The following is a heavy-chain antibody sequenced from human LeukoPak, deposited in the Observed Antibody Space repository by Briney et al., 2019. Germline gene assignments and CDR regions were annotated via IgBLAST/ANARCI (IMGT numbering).Heavy chain of an antibody. D-gene: IGHD3-22*01. CDR1: GGSFSGYY. CDR2: INHSGST. J-gene: IGHJ4*02. V-gene: IGHV4-34*01. Sequence: ASETLSLTCAVYGGSFSGYYWSWIRQPPGKGLEWIGEINHSGSTNYNPSLKSRVTISVDTSKNQFSLKLSSVTAADTAVYYCARVVKTDYYDSSGYPDYWGQGTLVTVSS. CDR3: ARVVKTDYYDSSGYPDY.